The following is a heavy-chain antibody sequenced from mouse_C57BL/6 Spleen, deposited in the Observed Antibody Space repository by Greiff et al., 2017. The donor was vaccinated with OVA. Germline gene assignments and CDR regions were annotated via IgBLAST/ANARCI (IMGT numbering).Heavy chain of an antibody. CDR2: ISSGSSTI. V-gene: IGHV5-17*01. CDR1: GFTFSDYG. CDR3: ARDPFAY. J-gene: IGHJ3*01. Sequence: DVKLVESGGGLVKPGGSLKLSCAASGFTFSDYGMHWVRQAPEKGLEWVAYISSGSSTIYYADTVKGRFTISRDNAKNTLFRQMTSLRSEDTAMYYCARDPFAYWGQGTLVTVSA.